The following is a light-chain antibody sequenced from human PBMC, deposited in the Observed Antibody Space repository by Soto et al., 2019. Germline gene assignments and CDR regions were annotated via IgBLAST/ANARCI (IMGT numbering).Light chain of an antibody. CDR3: QQYYGTPPYT. V-gene: IGKV4-1*01. Sequence: DFVMTQSPDSLAVSLGERATINCKSSQRVLYSSNNKNYLAWYQQRPGQPPKLLIYWASTRESGVPDRFSGSGSGTDFTLTISSLQAEDVAVYYCQQYYGTPPYTFGQGTKLEIK. J-gene: IGKJ2*01. CDR1: QRVLYSSNNKNY. CDR2: WAS.